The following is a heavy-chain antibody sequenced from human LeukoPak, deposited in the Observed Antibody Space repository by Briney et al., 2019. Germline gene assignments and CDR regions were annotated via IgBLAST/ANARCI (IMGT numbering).Heavy chain of an antibody. Sequence: QPGRSLRLSCAASGFTFSSYGMHWVRQAPGKGLEWVAVIWYDGSNKYYADSVKGRFTISRDNSKNTLYLQMNSLRAEDAAVYCCAKDPRGSYSRDYYYYMDVWGKGTTVTASS. D-gene: IGHD1-26*01. V-gene: IGHV3-33*06. J-gene: IGHJ6*03. CDR1: GFTFSSYG. CDR3: AKDPRGSYSRDYYYYMDV. CDR2: IWYDGSNK.